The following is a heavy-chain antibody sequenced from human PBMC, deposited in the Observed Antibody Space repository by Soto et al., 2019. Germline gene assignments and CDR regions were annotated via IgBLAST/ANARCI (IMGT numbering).Heavy chain of an antibody. CDR1: GFSFSSHA. CDR3: ARAQSSTVVNSSHFDP. CDR2: IAYDGSTK. V-gene: IGHV3-30-3*01. J-gene: IGHJ5*02. Sequence: PGGSLRLSCAGSGFSFSSHAINWVRQAPGKGLEWVAIIAYDGSTKYYADSVRGRFTISRDNSENTVYLELNSLRGEDTALYYCARAQSSTVVNSSHFDPWGRGTLVTVPS. D-gene: IGHD2-15*01.